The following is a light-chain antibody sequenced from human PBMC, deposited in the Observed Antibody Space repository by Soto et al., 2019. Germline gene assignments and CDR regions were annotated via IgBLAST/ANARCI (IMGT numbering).Light chain of an antibody. Sequence: EIVLTQSPATLSLSPGERATLSCRASQSVSSNLAWYQQKPGQAPRLLIYGASTRATGIPARFSGSGSGTEFTLTISSLQPEDFATYYCQQLKSNLITFGQGTRLEI. CDR2: GAS. CDR3: QQLKSNLIT. CDR1: QSVSSN. V-gene: IGKV3-15*01. J-gene: IGKJ5*01.